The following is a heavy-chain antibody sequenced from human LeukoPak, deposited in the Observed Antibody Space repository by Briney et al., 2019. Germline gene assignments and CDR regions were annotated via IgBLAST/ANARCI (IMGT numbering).Heavy chain of an antibody. CDR1: GGSISTYY. CDR2: IYYTGST. Sequence: SETLSLTCTVSGGSISTYYWTWIRQPPGKGLEWIGYIYYTGSTNYNPSLKSRVTISVDTSKNQFSLKLSSVTAADTAVYYCARDYGDYVDYWGQGTLVTVSS. J-gene: IGHJ4*02. D-gene: IGHD4-17*01. CDR3: ARDYGDYVDY. V-gene: IGHV4-59*12.